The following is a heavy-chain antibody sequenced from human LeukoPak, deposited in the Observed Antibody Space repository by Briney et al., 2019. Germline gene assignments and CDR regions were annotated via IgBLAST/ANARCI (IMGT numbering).Heavy chain of an antibody. CDR2: IYYGGST. Sequence: PSETLSLTCSVSGDSINSNYWSWMRPPPGKGLEWVGYIYYGGSTNYTPSLKSRVSMSVDTPKNQFSLNLRSVTAADTSVYHCARLLAGCPGGRCRAHFDYWGQGTLVTVSS. CDR1: GDSINSNY. CDR3: ARLLAGCPGGRCRAHFDY. D-gene: IGHD2-15*01. V-gene: IGHV4-59*01. J-gene: IGHJ4*02.